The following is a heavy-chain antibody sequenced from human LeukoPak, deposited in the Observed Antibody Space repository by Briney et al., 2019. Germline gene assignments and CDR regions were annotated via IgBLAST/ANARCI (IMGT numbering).Heavy chain of an antibody. D-gene: IGHD1-26*01. J-gene: IGHJ4*02. CDR2: INAGNGNT. CDR3: ARDASDSVGAIPFDY. CDR1: GYTFTSYA. V-gene: IGHV1-3*01. Sequence: GASVTVSCKASGYTFTSYAMHWVRQAPGQRLEWMGWINAGNGNTKYSQKFQGRVTITRDTSASTAYMELSSLRSEDTAVYYCARDASDSVGAIPFDYWGQGTLVTVSS.